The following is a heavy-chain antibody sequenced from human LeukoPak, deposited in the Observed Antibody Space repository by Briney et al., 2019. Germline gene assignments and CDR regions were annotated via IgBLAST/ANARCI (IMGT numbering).Heavy chain of an antibody. CDR3: ATTGSGSYYDY. J-gene: IGHJ4*01. Sequence: GGSLRLSCTASGFSFSSSWMHWVRQVTGQGLEWVSRINDDETSTTYAESVKGRFTISRDNAKNTLFLQMNSLRAEDTAVYYCATTGSGSYYDYWGQGTLVTVSS. D-gene: IGHD1-26*01. V-gene: IGHV3-74*01. CDR2: INDDETST. CDR1: GFSFSSSW.